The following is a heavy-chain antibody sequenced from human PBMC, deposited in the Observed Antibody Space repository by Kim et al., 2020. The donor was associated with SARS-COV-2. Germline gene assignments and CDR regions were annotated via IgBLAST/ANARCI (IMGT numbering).Heavy chain of an antibody. V-gene: IGHV3-48*03. CDR1: GFTFSGNK. CDR2: VSSGGGTN. CDR3: SGRERLPAACPRAYYY. D-gene: IGHD5-12*01. Sequence: GGSLRLSCVASGFTFSGNKMNWVRQAPGKGLEWVSFVSSGGGTNYSAASVGSLITVSHNATNTLSYQKKSRRTEDTAAVYYSGRERLPAACPRAYYY. J-gene: IGHJ6*01.